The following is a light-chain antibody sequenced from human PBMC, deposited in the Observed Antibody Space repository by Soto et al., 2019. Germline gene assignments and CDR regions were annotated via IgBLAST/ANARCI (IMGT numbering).Light chain of an antibody. V-gene: IGKV3-20*01. CDR2: AAS. CDR1: QSVSSNY. J-gene: IGKJ4*01. CDR3: QQYGSSPLT. Sequence: IVLTQSPVTLSLSPGERASLPWRASQSVSSNYLAWYQQKPGQAPRLLIYAASSRATGIPDRVSGSGSGTDFTLTISRLEPEDFAVYYYQQYGSSPLTFGGGTKVDIK.